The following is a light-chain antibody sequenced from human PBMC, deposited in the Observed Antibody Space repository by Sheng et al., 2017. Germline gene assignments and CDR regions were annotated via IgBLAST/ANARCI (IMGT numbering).Light chain of an antibody. CDR1: QTISTS. CDR3: QQTYSTLPIT. Sequence: DIQMTQSPSSLSVSVGDRVTITCRASQTISTSLNWYQQKPGKAPTLLISAATSLHSGVPLRFSGSGSGTDFTLTISSLQPEDFATYFCQQTYSTLPITFGQGTRLEMK. CDR2: AAT. J-gene: IGKJ5*01. V-gene: IGKV1-39*01.